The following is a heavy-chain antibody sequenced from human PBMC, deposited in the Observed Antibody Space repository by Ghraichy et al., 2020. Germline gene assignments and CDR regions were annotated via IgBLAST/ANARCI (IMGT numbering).Heavy chain of an antibody. J-gene: IGHJ4*02. V-gene: IGHV4-39*01. D-gene: IGHD3-9*01. CDR1: GGSISSSSYY. CDR3: ARRFADILTGYFDY. CDR2: IYYSGST. Sequence: SETLSLTCTVSGGSISSSSYYWGWIRQPPGKGLEWIGSIYYSGSTYYNPSLKSRVTISVDTSKNQFSLKLSSVTAADTAVYYCARRFADILTGYFDYWGQGTLVTVSS.